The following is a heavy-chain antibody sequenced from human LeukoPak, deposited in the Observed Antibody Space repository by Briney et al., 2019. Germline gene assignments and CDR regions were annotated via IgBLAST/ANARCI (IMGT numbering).Heavy chain of an antibody. V-gene: IGHV1-69*04. D-gene: IGHD3-22*01. J-gene: IGHJ4*02. CDR2: IIPILGIA. CDR3: ARAASTYYYGSSGYYPDALAAFDY. Sequence: ASVKVSCKASGGTFSSYAISWVRQAPGQGLEWMGRIIPILGIANYAQKFQGRVTITADKSTSTAYMELSSLRSEDTAVYYCARAASTYYYGSSGYYPDALAAFDYWGQGTLVTVSS. CDR1: GGTFSSYA.